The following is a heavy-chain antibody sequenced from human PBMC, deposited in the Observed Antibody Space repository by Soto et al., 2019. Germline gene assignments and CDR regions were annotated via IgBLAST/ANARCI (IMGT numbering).Heavy chain of an antibody. CDR3: ARDRSPYYDFWSGPETADY. V-gene: IGHV1-18*01. CDR2: ISAYNGNT. CDR1: GYTFTSYG. D-gene: IGHD3-3*01. Sequence: AAVKVSCKASGYTFTSYGVSWVRQAPGQGXEWMGWISAYNGNTNYAQKLQGRVTMTTDTSTSTAYMELRSLRSDDTAVYYCARDRSPYYDFWSGPETADYWGQGTLVTVSS. J-gene: IGHJ4*02.